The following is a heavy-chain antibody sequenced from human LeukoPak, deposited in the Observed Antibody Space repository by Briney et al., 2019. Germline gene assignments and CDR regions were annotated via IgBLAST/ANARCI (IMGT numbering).Heavy chain of an antibody. CDR2: ISSNGGST. V-gene: IGHV3-64*01. J-gene: IGHJ4*02. CDR1: GFTFSSYA. CDR3: ARDCDYDILTGYYTRFDY. D-gene: IGHD3-9*01. Sequence: GGSLRLSCAASGFTFSSYAMHWVRQAPGKGLEYVSAISSNGGSTYYANSVKGRFTISRDNSKNTLYLQMGSLRAEDMAVYYCARDCDYDILTGYYTRFDYWGQGTLVTVSS.